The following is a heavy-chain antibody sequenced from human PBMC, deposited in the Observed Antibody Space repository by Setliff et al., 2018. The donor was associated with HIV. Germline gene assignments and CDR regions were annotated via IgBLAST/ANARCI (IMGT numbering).Heavy chain of an antibody. Sequence: SETLSLTCSVSGGSISSYYWRWIRQPPGKGLEWIGYIFYTGRTNYNPSLKGRVTISVDTSKNQFSLRLTSVTAADTAVYYCARELLGSNGVFDHWGQGTLVTVSS. V-gene: IGHV4-59*01. D-gene: IGHD2-8*01. CDR3: ARELLGSNGVFDH. J-gene: IGHJ4*02. CDR1: GGSISSYY. CDR2: IFYTGRT.